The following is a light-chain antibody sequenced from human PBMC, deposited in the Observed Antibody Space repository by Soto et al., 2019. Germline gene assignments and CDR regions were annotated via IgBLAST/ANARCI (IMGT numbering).Light chain of an antibody. CDR1: QSVSSN. Sequence: EILMTQSPATLSVPPGERAPLSCRASQSVSSNLAWYQQKPGQAPRLLIYGASTRATGTPARFSGSGSGTEFTLTISSLQSEDFAVYYCQQYNNWPLTFGQGTRLEIK. CDR3: QQYNNWPLT. V-gene: IGKV3-15*01. J-gene: IGKJ5*01. CDR2: GAS.